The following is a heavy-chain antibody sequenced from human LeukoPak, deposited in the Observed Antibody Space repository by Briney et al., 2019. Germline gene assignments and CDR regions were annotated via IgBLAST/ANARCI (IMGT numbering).Heavy chain of an antibody. CDR3: ARDSNYYDSSGYFDYWYFDL. D-gene: IGHD3-22*01. V-gene: IGHV4-4*07. Sequence: PSETLSLTCTVSGGSLSSYYWSWIRQPAGKGLEGIGRIYTSGSNNYNPSLKSRVTMSVDTSKNQFSLKLSSVNAADTAVYYCARDSNYYDSSGYFDYWYFDLWGRGTLVTVSS. J-gene: IGHJ2*01. CDR2: IYTSGSN. CDR1: GGSLSSYY.